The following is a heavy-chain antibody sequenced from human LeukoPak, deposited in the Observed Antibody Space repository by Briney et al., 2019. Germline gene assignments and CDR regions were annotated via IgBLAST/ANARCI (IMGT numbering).Heavy chain of an antibody. CDR1: GFTFSSYA. J-gene: IGHJ5*02. D-gene: IGHD2-2*01. V-gene: IGHV3-23*01. CDR2: ISGSGGST. Sequence: GGSLRLSCAASGFTFSSYAMSWVRQAPGKGLEWASAISGSGGSTYYADSVKGRFTISRDNSKNTLYLQMNSLRAEDTAVYYCAKEGCSSTSCYWEDNWFDPWGQGTLVTVSS. CDR3: AKEGCSSTSCYWEDNWFDP.